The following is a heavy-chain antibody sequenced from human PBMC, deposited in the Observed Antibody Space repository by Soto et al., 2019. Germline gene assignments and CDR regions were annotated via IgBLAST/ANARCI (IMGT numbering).Heavy chain of an antibody. CDR1: GFTFSSYS. D-gene: IGHD1-26*01. V-gene: IGHV3-21*01. CDR3: ARPGATASYFDY. CDR2: ISSSSSYI. J-gene: IGHJ4*02. Sequence: GGSLRLSCAASGFTFSSYSMNWVRQAPGKGLEWVSSISSSSSYIYYADSVKGRFTISRDNAKNSLYLQMNSLRAEDTAVYYCARPGATASYFDYLGQGTLVTVSS.